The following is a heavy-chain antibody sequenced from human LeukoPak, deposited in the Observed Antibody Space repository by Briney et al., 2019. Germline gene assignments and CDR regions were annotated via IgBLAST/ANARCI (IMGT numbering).Heavy chain of an antibody. D-gene: IGHD3-22*01. CDR3: ARDGRLDYYDSRQKGGFDY. J-gene: IGHJ4*02. V-gene: IGHV3-7*01. CDR1: GFTFSSYW. Sequence: GGSLRLSCAASGFTFSSYWMSWVRQAPGKGLEWVANIKQDGSEKYYVDSVKGRFTISRDNAKNSLYLQMNSLRAEDTAVYYCARDGRLDYYDSRQKGGFDYRGQGTLVTVSS. CDR2: IKQDGSEK.